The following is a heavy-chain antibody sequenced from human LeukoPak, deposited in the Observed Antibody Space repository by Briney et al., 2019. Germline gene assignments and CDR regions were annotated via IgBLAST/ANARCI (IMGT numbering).Heavy chain of an antibody. D-gene: IGHD2-2*01. CDR2: ISGSGGST. J-gene: IGHJ4*02. CDR1: GFTFSDYY. CDR3: AKPPVRVVVPAAQDY. Sequence: GGSLRLSCAASGFTFSDYYMSWIRQAPGKGLEWVSAISGSGGSTYYADSVKGRFTISRDNSKNTLYLQMNSLRAEDTAVYYCAKPPVRVVVPAAQDYWGQGTLVTVSS. V-gene: IGHV3-23*01.